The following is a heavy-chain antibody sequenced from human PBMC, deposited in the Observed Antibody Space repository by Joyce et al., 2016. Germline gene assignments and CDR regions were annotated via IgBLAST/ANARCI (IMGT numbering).Heavy chain of an antibody. CDR1: GLTFSDYS. CDR3: AVRAGTYSFDC. CDR2: MNSGSSSI. J-gene: IGHJ4*02. V-gene: IGHV3-48*04. Sequence: EVQLVESGGGLVQPGGSLRLSCVASGLTFSDYSMNWVRQVPGKGLEWVSYMNSGSSSIYYADSVKGRFTISRDNAKNSLYLQMNSLGAEDTAVYDCAVRAGTYSFDCWGQGTLVTVSS. D-gene: IGHD1-1*01.